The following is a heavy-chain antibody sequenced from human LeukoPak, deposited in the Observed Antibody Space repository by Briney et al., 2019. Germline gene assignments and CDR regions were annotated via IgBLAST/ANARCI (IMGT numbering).Heavy chain of an antibody. CDR2: INHSGST. CDR1: GGSFIGYY. V-gene: IGHV4-34*01. Sequence: SETLSLTCAVYGGSFIGYYWSWIRQPPGKGLEWIGEINHSGSTNYNPSLKSRVTISVDTSKNQFSLKLSSVTAADTAVYYCARHGGWVVPAAIYDYWGQGTLVTVSS. J-gene: IGHJ4*02. D-gene: IGHD2-2*01. CDR3: ARHGGWVVPAAIYDY.